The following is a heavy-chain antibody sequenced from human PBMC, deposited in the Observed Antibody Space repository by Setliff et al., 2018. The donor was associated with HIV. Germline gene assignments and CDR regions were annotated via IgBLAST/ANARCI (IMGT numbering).Heavy chain of an antibody. CDR1: GYSFTSYW. CDR3: ARIGDTSGYYFYIFDL. V-gene: IGHV5-51*01. D-gene: IGHD3-22*01. Sequence: PGESLKISCKGSGYSFTSYWIGWVRQMPGKGLEWMGMVHPVDSDVRYSPSFEGQVTISADKSTSTAYLQWTGLKASDTAMYYCARIGDTSGYYFYIFDLWGQGTMVTVSS. CDR2: VHPVDSDV. J-gene: IGHJ3*01.